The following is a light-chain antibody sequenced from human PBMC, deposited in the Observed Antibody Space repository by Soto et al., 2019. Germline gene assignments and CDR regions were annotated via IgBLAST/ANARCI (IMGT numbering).Light chain of an antibody. J-gene: IGKJ5*01. Sequence: EMVLTQSQGTLSLSPGERATLSCRAIQSISVTHLAWYQQKPGQAPRLLIYDASNRATGIAARFSGSGSGTDFTRTISCLEPVDFAVYYCQQRSNWPSITFGQGTRLEIK. V-gene: IGKV3-11*01. CDR2: DAS. CDR1: QSISVTH. CDR3: QQRSNWPSIT.